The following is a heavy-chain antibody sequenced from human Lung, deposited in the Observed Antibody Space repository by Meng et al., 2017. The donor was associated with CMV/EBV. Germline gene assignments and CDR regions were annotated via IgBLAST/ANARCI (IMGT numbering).Heavy chain of an antibody. Sequence: GESLKISCAASRLSSYTLNWVRQAPGKGLEWVSSISSSSSYVYYADSVKGRFTISRDNAKNSLYLQMNSLRAEDTAVYYCAREGYDYDSGSYYYYFDHWGQGXLVTVSS. CDR3: AREGYDYDSGSYYYYFDH. D-gene: IGHD3-10*01. CDR1: RLSSYT. CDR2: ISSSSSYV. V-gene: IGHV3-21*01. J-gene: IGHJ4*02.